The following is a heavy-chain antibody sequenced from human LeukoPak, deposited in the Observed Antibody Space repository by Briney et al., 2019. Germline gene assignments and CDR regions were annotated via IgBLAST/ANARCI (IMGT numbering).Heavy chain of an antibody. CDR2: ISSSSSYI. CDR3: ARGDYGENWFDP. J-gene: IGHJ5*02. V-gene: IGHV3-21*01. Sequence: GGSLRLSCAASGFTFSSYSMNWVRQAPGKGLEWVSSISSSSSYIYYADSVKGRFTISRDNAKNSLYLQMNSLRADDTAVYYCARGDYGENWFDPWGQGTLVTVSS. D-gene: IGHD4-17*01. CDR1: GFTFSSYS.